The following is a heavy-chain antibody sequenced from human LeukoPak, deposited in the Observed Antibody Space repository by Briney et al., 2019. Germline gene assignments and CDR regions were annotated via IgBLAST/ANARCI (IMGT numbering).Heavy chain of an antibody. CDR2: IYASGNT. V-gene: IGHV4-4*07. J-gene: IGHJ4*02. D-gene: IGHD4/OR15-4a*01. CDR1: GASVSTYY. CDR3: ARDYGGNYHFDF. Sequence: LETLSLTCSVSGASVSTYYWGWIRRPAGKGLEWIGRIYASGNTSYNPSLKSRVTISRDASKNQFSLRLTSVTAADTAVYYCARDYGGNYHFDFWGQGTLVTVSS.